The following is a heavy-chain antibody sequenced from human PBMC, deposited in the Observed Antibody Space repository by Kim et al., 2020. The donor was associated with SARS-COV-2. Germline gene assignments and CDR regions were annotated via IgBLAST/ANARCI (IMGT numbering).Heavy chain of an antibody. D-gene: IGHD2-2*01. Sequence: GGSLRLSCAASGFIISSYAMSWVRQAPGKGLEWVSSIYISDNTFYTDSVKGRFTISRDNSKNTLSLQLNSLRAEDTAVYYCANLSTSAPSDHWGQGTLGTVSS. V-gene: IGHV3-23*05. CDR3: ANLSTSAPSDH. CDR2: IYISDNT. J-gene: IGHJ1*01. CDR1: GFIISSYA.